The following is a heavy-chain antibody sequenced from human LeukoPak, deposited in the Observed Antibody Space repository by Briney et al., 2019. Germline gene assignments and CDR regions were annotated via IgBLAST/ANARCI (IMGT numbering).Heavy chain of an antibody. CDR1: GGSISSTSYY. CDR3: ARLLDRYGGQYFFDF. V-gene: IGHV4-39*01. Sequence: SETLSLTCAVSGGSISSTSYYWGWIRQPPGKGLEWIGYIYYSGSTYSNPSLESRVTISVDTSKNQFSLKLAAMTTAGRAVYYCARLLDRYGGQYFFDFWGRGTLVTVSS. D-gene: IGHD4-23*01. J-gene: IGHJ4*02. CDR2: IYYSGST.